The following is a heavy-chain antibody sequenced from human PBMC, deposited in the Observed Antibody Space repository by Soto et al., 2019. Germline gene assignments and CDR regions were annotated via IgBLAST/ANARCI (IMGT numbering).Heavy chain of an antibody. J-gene: IGHJ5*02. D-gene: IGHD6-19*01. CDR1: GYTFTSYG. Sequence: GSSVKVSCKASGYTFTSYGISWVRQAPGQGLEWMGGIIPIFGTANYAQKFQGRVTITADESTSTAYMELSSLRSEDTAVYYCARGGWYCWTDPSGQGNLVSVFS. CDR3: ARGGWYCWTDP. CDR2: IIPIFGTA. V-gene: IGHV1-69*13.